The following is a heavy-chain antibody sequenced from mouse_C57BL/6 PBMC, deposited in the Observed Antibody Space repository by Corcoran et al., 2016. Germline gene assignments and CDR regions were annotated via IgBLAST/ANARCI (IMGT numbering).Heavy chain of an antibody. J-gene: IGHJ4*01. CDR1: GYTFTTYG. CDR3: ARGYYGSSYYAMDY. CDR2: INTYSGVP. D-gene: IGHD1-1*01. V-gene: IGHV9-3*01. Sequence: QIQLVQSGPELKKPGETVKISCKASGYTFTTYGMSWVKQAPGKGLKWMGWINTYSGVPTYADDFKGRFAFTLETSASTAYLQINNLKNEDTATYFGARGYYGSSYYAMDYWGQGTSVTVSS.